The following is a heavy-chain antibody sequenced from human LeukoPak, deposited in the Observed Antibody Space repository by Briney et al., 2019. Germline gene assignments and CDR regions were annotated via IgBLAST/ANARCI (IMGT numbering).Heavy chain of an antibody. CDR3: AKEEDAWVQLWMGFDY. CDR2: ISYDGSNE. D-gene: IGHD5-18*01. J-gene: IGHJ4*02. CDR1: GFTFSSYG. Sequence: GGSLRLSCAASGFTFSSYGIHWVRQAPGKGLEWVAVISYDGSNEYYADSVQGRFTISRDNSKNTIYLQMNSLRAEDTAVYYCAKEEDAWVQLWMGFDYWGQGTLVTVSS. V-gene: IGHV3-30*18.